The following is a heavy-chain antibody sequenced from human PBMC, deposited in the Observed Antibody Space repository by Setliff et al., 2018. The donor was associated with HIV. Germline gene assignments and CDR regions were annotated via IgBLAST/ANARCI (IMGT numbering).Heavy chain of an antibody. CDR1: GGSMRSNY. D-gene: IGHD3-10*01. CDR2: IFYNGGS. J-gene: IGHJ6*03. CDR3: ARGSGKMVRGVTTGSYYYFMDV. Sequence: PSETLSLTCTVSGGSMRSNYWSWIRRPPGKGLEWIGYIFYNGGSNYNPSLKSRVTISVATSKHQFSLKLSSVTAADTAVYYCARGSGKMVRGVTTGSYYYFMDVWGKGATVTVSS. V-gene: IGHV4-59*08.